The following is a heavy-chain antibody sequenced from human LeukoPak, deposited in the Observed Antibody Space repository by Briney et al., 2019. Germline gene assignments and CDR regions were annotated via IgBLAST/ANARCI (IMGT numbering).Heavy chain of an antibody. J-gene: IGHJ6*02. D-gene: IGHD6-19*01. Sequence: SVKVSCKASGGTFSSYAISWVRQAPGQRLEWMGGIIPIFGTANYAQKFQGRVTITADESTSTAYMELSSLRSEDTAVYYCATVRTYSSGWPPSYGMDVWGQGTTVTVSS. CDR1: GGTFSSYA. CDR3: ATVRTYSSGWPPSYGMDV. V-gene: IGHV1-69*13. CDR2: IIPIFGTA.